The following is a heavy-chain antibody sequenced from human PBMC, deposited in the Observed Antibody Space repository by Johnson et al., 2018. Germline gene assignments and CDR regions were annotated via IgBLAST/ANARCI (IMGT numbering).Heavy chain of an antibody. CDR3: ARDYYDSSGHDALDI. CDR2: IYSGGIT. V-gene: IGHV3-66*01. J-gene: IGHJ3*02. Sequence: EVQLVESGGGVVQPGRSLRLSCAASEFTVSSNYMSWVRQAPGKGLEWVSVIYSGGITYYADSMKGRFTISRDNSKNTLYLQMNRLRAEDTAVYYCARDYYDSSGHDALDIWGQGTMVTVSS. CDR1: EFTVSSNY. D-gene: IGHD3-22*01.